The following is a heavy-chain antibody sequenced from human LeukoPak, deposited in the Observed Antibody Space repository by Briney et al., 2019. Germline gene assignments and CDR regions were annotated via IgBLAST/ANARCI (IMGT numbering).Heavy chain of an antibody. CDR3: ARVFVDYITGTTNDAFDI. Sequence: SETLSLTCAVYGGSFSGYYWSWIRQPPGKGLEWIGEINHSGSTNYSPSLKSRVTISVDTSKNQFSLKLSSVTAADTAVYYCARVFVDYITGTTNDAFDIWGQGTMVTVSS. J-gene: IGHJ3*02. CDR2: INHSGST. D-gene: IGHD1-7*01. CDR1: GGSFSGYY. V-gene: IGHV4-34*01.